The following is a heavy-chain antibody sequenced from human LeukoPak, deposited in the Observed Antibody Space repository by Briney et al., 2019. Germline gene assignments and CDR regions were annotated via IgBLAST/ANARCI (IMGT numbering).Heavy chain of an antibody. V-gene: IGHV3-7*03. CDR1: GFTFSSYW. CDR2: IKQDGSEK. Sequence: GGSLRLSCAASGFTFSSYWMSWVRQAPGKGLEWVANIKQDGSEKYYVDSVKGRFTISRDNAKNSLYLQMNSLRAEDTAVYYCARGAAEMVGGVIIKSPCWFDPWGQGTLVTVSS. D-gene: IGHD3-10*01. J-gene: IGHJ5*02. CDR3: ARGAAEMVGGVIIKSPCWFDP.